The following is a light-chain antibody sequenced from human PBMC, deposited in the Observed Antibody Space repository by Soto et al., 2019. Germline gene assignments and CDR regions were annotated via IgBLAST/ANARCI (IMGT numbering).Light chain of an antibody. J-gene: IGKJ3*01. CDR1: HSVSIK. V-gene: IGKV3-15*01. CDR3: QQHNNWPSIT. CDR2: DTS. Sequence: IVMTQSPATLSVSPGDRANLSCSASHSVSIKLAWYQQKPGQAPTLLIYDTSTRATGIPATYSGSRSGTEFTLTTSSLQPRDFAVYYCQQHNNWPSITFGPGTKLDIK.